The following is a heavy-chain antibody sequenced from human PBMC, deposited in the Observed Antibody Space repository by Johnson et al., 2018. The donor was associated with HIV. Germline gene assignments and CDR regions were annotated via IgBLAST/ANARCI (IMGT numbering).Heavy chain of an antibody. D-gene: IGHD6-13*01. CDR2: INSDGSST. J-gene: IGHJ3*02. CDR3: AKVRRGSSWYIAFDI. CDR1: GFTFSSYW. V-gene: IGHV3-74*02. Sequence: MLLVESGGGLVQPGGSLRLSCAASGFTFSSYWMHWVRQAPGKGLVWVSRINSDGSSTNYADSVKGRFTISRDNAKNTLYLQMNSLRAEDTAVYYCAKVRRGSSWYIAFDIWGQGTMVTVSS.